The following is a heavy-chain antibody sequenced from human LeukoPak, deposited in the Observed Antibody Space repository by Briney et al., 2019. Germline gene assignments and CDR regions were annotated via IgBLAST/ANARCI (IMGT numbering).Heavy chain of an antibody. J-gene: IGHJ5*02. D-gene: IGHD5-12*01. V-gene: IGHV1-69*01. CDR1: GGTFSSYA. CDR3: ARDNIIVATTTNWFDP. Sequence: ASVKVSCKASGGTFSSYAISWVRQAPGQGLEWMGGIIPIFGTANYAQKFQGRVTITADESTSTAYMELSSLRSEDTAVYYCARDNIIVATTTNWFDPWGQGTLVTVSS. CDR2: IIPIFGTA.